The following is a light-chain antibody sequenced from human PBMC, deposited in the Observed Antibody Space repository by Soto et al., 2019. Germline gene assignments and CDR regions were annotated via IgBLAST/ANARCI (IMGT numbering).Light chain of an antibody. V-gene: IGKV3-20*01. CDR3: QQYYSYPLT. J-gene: IGKJ5*01. Sequence: EIVLTQSPGTLSLSPVERATLSCRASQSVISTYLSWYQQKPGQAPRILIYGASSRATGIPYRFSGTGSGTHLTLTISRLEPEDLATYYCQQYYSYPLTFGKGTRLEIK. CDR1: QSVISTY. CDR2: GAS.